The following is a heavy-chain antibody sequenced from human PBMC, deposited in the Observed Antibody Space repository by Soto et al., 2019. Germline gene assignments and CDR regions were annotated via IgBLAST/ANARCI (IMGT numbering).Heavy chain of an antibody. CDR2: ISAYNGNT. J-gene: IGHJ4*02. D-gene: IGHD3-16*02. V-gene: IGHV1-18*01. Sequence: QVQLVQSGAEVKKPGASVKVSCKASGYTFTSYGISWVRQAPGQGLEWMGWISAYNGNTNYAQKLQGRVTMTTGTSTSTDSMELRSLRSDDTAVYYCARGGTLYDYIWGCYRGVEGATFDYWGQGTLVTVSS. CDR3: ARGGTLYDYIWGCYRGVEGATFDY. CDR1: GYTFTSYG.